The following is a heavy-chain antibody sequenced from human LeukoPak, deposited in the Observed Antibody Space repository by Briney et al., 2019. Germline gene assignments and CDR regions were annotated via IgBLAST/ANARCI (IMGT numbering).Heavy chain of an antibody. CDR1: GFTFSSYR. CDR3: AKISSLNGDYPPDY. J-gene: IGHJ4*02. V-gene: IGHV3-21*01. D-gene: IGHD4-17*01. CDR2: ISSSSSSI. Sequence: GGSLRLSCAASGFTFSSYRMNWVRQAPGKGLEWVSSISSSSSSIYYADSVKGRFTISRDNAKNSLYLQMNSLRAEDTAVYYCAKISSLNGDYPPDYWGQGTLVTVSS.